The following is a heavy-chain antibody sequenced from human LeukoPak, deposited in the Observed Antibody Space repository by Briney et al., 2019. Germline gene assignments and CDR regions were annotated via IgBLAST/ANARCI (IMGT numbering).Heavy chain of an antibody. J-gene: IGHJ3*02. CDR3: ARYSLSSENAFDI. CDR1: GGSFSGYY. CDR2: INHSGST. D-gene: IGHD6-13*01. Sequence: SETLSLTCAVYGGSFSGYYWSWIRQPPGKGLEWIGEINHSGSTNYNPSLKSRVTISVDTSKNQFSLKLSSVTAADTAVYYCARYSLSSENAFDIWGQGTMVTVSS. V-gene: IGHV4-34*01.